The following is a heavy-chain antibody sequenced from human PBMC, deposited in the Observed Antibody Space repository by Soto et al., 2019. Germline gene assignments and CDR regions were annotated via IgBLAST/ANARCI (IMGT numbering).Heavy chain of an antibody. Sequence: VQLVASGGGVVQPGRSLSLSCAASGFTLSGHGLHWVRQAPGKGLEWVAVVTHDGTERHYPDSVKGRFTITRDISKNTFYLQMNSLRVEDTAMYYCVREKNSGYYRTVDYWGQGTLVTVSS. D-gene: IGHD3-10*01. CDR3: VREKNSGYYRTVDY. V-gene: IGHV3-30*03. CDR1: GFTLSGHG. J-gene: IGHJ4*02. CDR2: VTHDGTER.